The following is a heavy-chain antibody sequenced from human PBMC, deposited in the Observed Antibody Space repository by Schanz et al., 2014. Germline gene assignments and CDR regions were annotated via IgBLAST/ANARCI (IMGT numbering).Heavy chain of an antibody. Sequence: QVQLVQSGAEVKKPGASVRVSCKASGYSFTAYDVNWVRQTTGQGLEWMGWMTPTTGNRGYAQNFQGRVTMTRNTSLKPAIMKMTDEKSEEEGLDSDAIGYGDRPLWGQGTLIAVSS. CDR1: GYSFTAYD. CDR2: MTPTTGNR. V-gene: IGHV1-8*01. D-gene: IGHD4-17*01. J-gene: IGHJ4*02. CDR3: AIGYGDRPL.